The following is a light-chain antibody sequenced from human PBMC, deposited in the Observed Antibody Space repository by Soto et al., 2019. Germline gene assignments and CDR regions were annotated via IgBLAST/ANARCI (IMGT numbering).Light chain of an antibody. CDR3: KQYTRYPYT. V-gene: IGKV1-5*01. J-gene: IGKJ2*01. Sequence: DIQMTQSPSTLSASVGDRVSISCRASQSLDKWLAWYQQKPGEAPKFLVSDASNLESGVSSRFTGSGSGTEFTLTISSLQPDDFATYYCKQYTRYPYTFGQGTKLEIK. CDR1: QSLDKW. CDR2: DAS.